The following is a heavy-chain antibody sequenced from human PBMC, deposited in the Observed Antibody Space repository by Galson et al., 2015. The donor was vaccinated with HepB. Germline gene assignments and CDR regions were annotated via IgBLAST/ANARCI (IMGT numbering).Heavy chain of an antibody. Sequence: SLRLSCAASGFTVSSNYMSWVRQAPGKGLEWVSVIYSGGSTYYADSVKGLFTISRDNSKNTLYLQMNSLRAEDAAVYYCAREAREVTDYYYGMGVWGQGNPGHRLL. CDR3: AREAREVTDYYYGMGV. V-gene: IGHV3-53*01. CDR2: IYSGGST. D-gene: IGHD3-10*01. CDR1: GFTVSSNY. J-gene: IGHJ6*02.